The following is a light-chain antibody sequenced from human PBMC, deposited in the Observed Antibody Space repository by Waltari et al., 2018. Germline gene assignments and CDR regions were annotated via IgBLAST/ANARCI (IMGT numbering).Light chain of an antibody. CDR1: QNIGNS. CDR2: RAS. J-gene: IGKJ2*02. V-gene: IGKV1-5*03. CDR3: QQYSSFSGT. Sequence: DIQMTQSPSTLSASVGDRVTFTCRAGQNIGNSLAWYQQKPGEAPKLRIFRASSLESGGPSRFSGSGSGTEFALTITSLQPDDFATYYCQQYSSFSGTFGQGTKLEIK.